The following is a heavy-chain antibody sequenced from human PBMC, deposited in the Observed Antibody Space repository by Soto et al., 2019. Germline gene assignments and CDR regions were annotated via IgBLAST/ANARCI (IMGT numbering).Heavy chain of an antibody. CDR2: IYYSGST. J-gene: IGHJ5*02. D-gene: IGHD1-1*01. CDR3: ARDQLEGNWFDP. CDR1: GGSISSSSYY. V-gene: IGHV4-39*07. Sequence: SETLSLTCTVSGGSISSSSYYWGWIRQPPGKGLEWIGSIYYSGSTLYNPSLKSRVTISVDKSKNQFSLKLTSVTAADTAVYYCARDQLEGNWFDPWGQGTLVTV.